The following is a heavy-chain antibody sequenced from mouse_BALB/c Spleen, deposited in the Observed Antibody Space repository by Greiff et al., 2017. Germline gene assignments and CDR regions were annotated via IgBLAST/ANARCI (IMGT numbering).Heavy chain of an antibody. CDR3: ARAGDHYDGSSYAMDY. D-gene: IGHD1-1*01. CDR2: INPGSGGT. V-gene: IGHV1-54*01. Sequence: QVQLQQSGAELVRPGTSVKVSCKASGYAFTHYLIEWVKQRPGQGLAWIGVINPGSGGTNYNEKFKGKATLTADKSSSTAYMQLSSLTSDDSAVYFCARAGDHYDGSSYAMDYWGQGTSVTVSS. J-gene: IGHJ4*01. CDR1: GYAFTHYL.